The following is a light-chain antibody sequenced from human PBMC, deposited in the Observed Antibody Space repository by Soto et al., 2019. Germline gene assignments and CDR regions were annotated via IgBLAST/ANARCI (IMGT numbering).Light chain of an antibody. Sequence: SYELTQPPSVSVTPGQTARVTCGGNNIGRKSVHWYQQKPGQAPAMVMYAGSNRPSGIPERVSGSISGDTATLTISRVEPGDEADYYCQVWYSSSEHPVFGGGTQLTVL. J-gene: IGLJ7*01. CDR1: NIGRKS. CDR2: AGS. CDR3: QVWYSSSEHPV. V-gene: IGLV3-21*02.